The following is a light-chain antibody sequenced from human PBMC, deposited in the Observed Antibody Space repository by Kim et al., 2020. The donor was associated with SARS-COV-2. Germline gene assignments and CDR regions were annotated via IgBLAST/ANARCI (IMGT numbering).Light chain of an antibody. CDR1: QSVSSN. Sequence: SVSPGERDTLSCRASQSVSSNLAWYQQKPGQAPRLLIYGASTRATGIPARFSGSGSGTEFTLTISSLQSEDFAVYYCQQYNNWPDTFGQGTKLEI. J-gene: IGKJ2*01. V-gene: IGKV3-15*01. CDR2: GAS. CDR3: QQYNNWPDT.